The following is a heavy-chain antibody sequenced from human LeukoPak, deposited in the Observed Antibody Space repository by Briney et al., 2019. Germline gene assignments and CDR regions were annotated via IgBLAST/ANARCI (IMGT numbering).Heavy chain of an antibody. V-gene: IGHV1-2*02. CDR2: INPNSGDT. CDR3: ARKATGQYGMDV. D-gene: IGHD6-13*01. J-gene: IGHJ6*02. CDR1: GYTFTGYY. Sequence: ASVKVSCKASGYTFTGYYMHWVRQAPGQGLEWMGWINPNSGDTNYAQKFQGRVTLTGDTSINTVYMELSRLRFDDTAVYYCARKATGQYGMDVWGQGTTVTVSS.